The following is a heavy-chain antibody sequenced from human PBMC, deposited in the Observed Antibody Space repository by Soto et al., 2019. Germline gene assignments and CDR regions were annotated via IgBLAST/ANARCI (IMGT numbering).Heavy chain of an antibody. V-gene: IGHV1-24*01. CDR1: GYTLTELS. J-gene: IGHJ6*02. CDR3: ATLLYESSGGAGTHNYYHGIDG. Sequence: ASVKVSCKVSGYTLTELSMHWVRQAPGKGLEWMGGFDPEDGETIYAQKFQGRVTMTEDTSTDTAYMELSSLRSEDTAVYYCATLLYESSGGAGTHNYYHGIDGCGQGPRVT. D-gene: IGHD3-22*01. CDR2: FDPEDGET.